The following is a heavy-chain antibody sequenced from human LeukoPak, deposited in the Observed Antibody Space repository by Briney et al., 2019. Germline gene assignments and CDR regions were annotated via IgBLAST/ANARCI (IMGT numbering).Heavy chain of an antibody. CDR1: GFTFSSYS. CDR3: ARTREQWQVLDY. J-gene: IGHJ4*02. V-gene: IGHV3-21*01. CDR2: ISSSSSNI. Sequence: GGSLRLSCAASGFTFSSYSMNWVRQAPGKGLEWVSSISSSSSNIYYADSVKGRFTISRDNAKNMVYLQMNSLRAEDTAVYYCARTREQWQVLDYWGQGTLVIVSS. D-gene: IGHD6-19*01.